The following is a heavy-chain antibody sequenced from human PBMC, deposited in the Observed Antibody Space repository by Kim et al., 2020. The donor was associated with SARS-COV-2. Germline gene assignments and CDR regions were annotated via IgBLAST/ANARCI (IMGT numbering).Heavy chain of an antibody. CDR2: ISSSGSTM. Sequence: GGSLRLSCAASGFTLSDYSMTWIRQAPGKGLEWVPYISSSGSTMYYADSVKGRFTISRDNAKNSLYLQMNSLRAEDTAVFYCARGLRNSGWYFFDYLGQG. D-gene: IGHD6-19*01. J-gene: IGHJ4*02. CDR1: GFTLSDYS. V-gene: IGHV3-11*01. CDR3: ARGLRNSGWYFFDY.